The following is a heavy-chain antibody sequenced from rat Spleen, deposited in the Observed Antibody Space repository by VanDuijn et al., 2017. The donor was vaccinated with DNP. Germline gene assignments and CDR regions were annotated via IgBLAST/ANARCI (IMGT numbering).Heavy chain of an antibody. CDR1: GFTFSDYN. J-gene: IGHJ2*01. CDR2: ISYDGSST. Sequence: EVQLVESGGGLVQPGRSLKLSCAASGFTFSDYNMAWVRQAPKKGLEWVATISYDGSSTYYRDSVKGRFTISRDNAKSTLYLQMDSLRSEDTATYYCARHDGSYYYFDYWGQGVMVTVSS. D-gene: IGHD1-12*02. CDR3: ARHDGSYYYFDY. V-gene: IGHV5-7*01.